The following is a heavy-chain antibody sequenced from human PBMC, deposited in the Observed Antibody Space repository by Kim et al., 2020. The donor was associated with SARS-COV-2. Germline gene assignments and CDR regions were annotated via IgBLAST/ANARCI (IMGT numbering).Heavy chain of an antibody. CDR2: IYYTGNT. CDR1: GGSISSGGYY. J-gene: IGHJ6*02. CDR3: ARQAGYTYGNYGMDV. D-gene: IGHD5-18*01. Sequence: SETLSLTCTVSGGSISSGGYYWSWISQHPGKGLEWLGYIYYTGNTYYNPSLKSRVTISVDTSKNQFSLKLSSVTAADTAVYYCARQAGYTYGNYGMDVWGQGTTVTISS. V-gene: IGHV4-31*03.